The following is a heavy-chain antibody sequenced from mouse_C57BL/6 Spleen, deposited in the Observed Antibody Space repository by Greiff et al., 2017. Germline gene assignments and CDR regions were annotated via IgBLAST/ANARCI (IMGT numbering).Heavy chain of an antibody. CDR2: ISSGSSTI. CDR1: GFTFSDYG. J-gene: IGHJ4*01. Sequence: EVQLVESGGGLVKPGGSLKLSCAASGFTFSDYGMHWVRQAPEKGLEWVAYISSGSSTIYYADTVKGRFTFSRDNAKNTLFLQMTSLRSEDTAMYYCARDSEQYYAMDYWGQGTSVTVSS. V-gene: IGHV5-17*01. CDR3: ARDSEQYYAMDY. D-gene: IGHD2-12*01.